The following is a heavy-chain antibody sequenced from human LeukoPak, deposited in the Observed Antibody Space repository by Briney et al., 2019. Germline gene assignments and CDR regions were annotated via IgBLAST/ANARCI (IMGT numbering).Heavy chain of an antibody. Sequence: GGSLRLSCAASGFTFSSYSMNWVRQAPGKGLEWVSSISSSSSYIYYADSVKGRFTISRDNAKNSLFLRMNSLRAEDTAVYYCASGSSGVVVAATFDYWGQGTLVTVSS. V-gene: IGHV3-21*01. D-gene: IGHD2-15*01. CDR3: ASGSSGVVVAATFDY. CDR2: ISSSSSYI. CDR1: GFTFSSYS. J-gene: IGHJ4*02.